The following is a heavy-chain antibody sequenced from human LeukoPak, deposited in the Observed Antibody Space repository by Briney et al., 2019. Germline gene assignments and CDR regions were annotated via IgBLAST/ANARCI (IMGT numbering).Heavy chain of an antibody. CDR1: GFTFSSYE. J-gene: IGHJ6*04. CDR3: AELGITMNGGV. D-gene: IGHD3-10*02. V-gene: IGHV3-48*03. CDR2: ISSSGSTI. Sequence: GGSLRLSCAASGFTFSSYEMNWVRQAPGKGLEWVSYISSSGSTICYADSVRGRFTISRDNAKNSLYLQMNSLRAEDTAVYYCAELGITMNGGVWGKGTTVTISS.